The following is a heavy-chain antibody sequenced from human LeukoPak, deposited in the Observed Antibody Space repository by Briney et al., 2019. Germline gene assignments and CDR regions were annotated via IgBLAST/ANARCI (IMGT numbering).Heavy chain of an antibody. CDR1: GFTFDDYA. V-gene: IGHV3-23*01. D-gene: IGHD6-13*01. CDR2: ISGSGGGT. CDR3: AKDREKSYSSSWYYFDY. Sequence: GRSLRLSCAASGFTFDDYAMSWVRQAPGKGLEWVSAISGSGGGTYYADSVKGRFTISRDNSKNTLNLQMDSLRAEDTAVYYCAKDREKSYSSSWYYFDYWGQGTLVTVSS. J-gene: IGHJ4*02.